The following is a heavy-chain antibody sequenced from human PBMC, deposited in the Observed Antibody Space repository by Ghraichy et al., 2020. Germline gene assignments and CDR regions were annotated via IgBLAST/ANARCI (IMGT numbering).Heavy chain of an antibody. Sequence: GGSPRLSCAASGFTFSSYWMSWVRQAPGKGLEWVANIKQDGSEKYYVDSVKGRFTISRDNAKNSLYLQMDSLRAEDTAVYYCASDPPPEGERFDYWGQGTLLTVAS. CDR3: ASDPPPEGERFDY. CDR2: IKQDGSEK. J-gene: IGHJ4*02. CDR1: GFTFSSYW. V-gene: IGHV3-7*01. D-gene: IGHD1-26*01.